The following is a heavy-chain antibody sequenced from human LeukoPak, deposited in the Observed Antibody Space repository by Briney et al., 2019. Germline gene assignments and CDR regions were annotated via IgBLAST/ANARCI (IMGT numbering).Heavy chain of an antibody. V-gene: IGHV1-8*01. CDR1: GYTFTSYD. CDR2: MNPNSGNT. D-gene: IGHD6-19*01. CDR3: ATSRRPSSIAVAC. J-gene: IGHJ4*02. Sequence: ASLKVSCKASGYTFTSYDINWVRQATGQGVEWMGWMNPNSGNTGYAQKFQGRVTMTRNTSISTAYMELSSLRSEDTAVYYCATSRRPSSIAVACWGQGTLVTVSS.